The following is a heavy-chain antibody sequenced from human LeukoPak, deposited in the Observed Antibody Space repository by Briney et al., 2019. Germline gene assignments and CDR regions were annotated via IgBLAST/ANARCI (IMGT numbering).Heavy chain of an antibody. CDR3: ARERAYTASVGY. V-gene: IGHV1-2*02. J-gene: IGHJ4*02. CDR1: GYTFTGCY. Sequence: GASVKVSCKASGYTFTGCYMHWVRQAPGQGLEWMGWINPNSGATNYAQKFQGRVTMSRDTSTSTAYMELSRLRSDDTAVYYCARERAYTASVGYWGQGTLVTVSS. CDR2: INPNSGAT. D-gene: IGHD1-14*01.